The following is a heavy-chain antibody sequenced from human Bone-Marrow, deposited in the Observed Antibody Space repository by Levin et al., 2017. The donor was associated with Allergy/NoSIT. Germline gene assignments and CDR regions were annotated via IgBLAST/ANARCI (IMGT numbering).Heavy chain of an antibody. CDR2: ISFDGSNQ. V-gene: IGHV3-30*04. Sequence: LSLTCAVSGFPFSDHPMHWVRQAPGKGLEWVAYISFDGSNQKYGDAVKGRFNISRDNSKNTLYLHMNSLRLKDTALYYCARGGSGFYYWGQGALVTVSS. D-gene: IGHD2-15*01. CDR3: ARGGSGFYY. J-gene: IGHJ4*02. CDR1: GFPFSDHP.